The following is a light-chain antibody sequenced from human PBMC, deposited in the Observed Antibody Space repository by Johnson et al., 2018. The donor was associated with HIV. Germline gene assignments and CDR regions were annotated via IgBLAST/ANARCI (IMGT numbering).Light chain of an antibody. CDR1: SSNIGINY. J-gene: IGLJ1*01. CDR2: DNN. V-gene: IGLV1-51*01. CDR3: GTWESSRSAAYV. Sequence: QSALTQPPSVSAAPGQKVTISCSGSSSNIGINYVSWYQQLPGTAPKLLIYDNNKRPSGIPDRFSGSKSGTSATLGITGLQTGDEADYYYGTWESSRSAAYVFGSGTKVTVL.